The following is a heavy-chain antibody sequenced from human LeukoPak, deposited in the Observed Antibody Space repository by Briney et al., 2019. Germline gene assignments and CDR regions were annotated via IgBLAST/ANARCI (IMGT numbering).Heavy chain of an antibody. CDR3: AKDRRKGELLYYFDY. CDR2: ISGSGGST. Sequence: GGSLRLSCPASGFTFSSYAISWVRPTPGKGLEWVSAISGSGGSTYYADYVKGRFTISRDNSKNTLYLQMNSLRAEDTAVYYCAKDRRKGELLYYFDYWGQGTLVTVSS. D-gene: IGHD1-26*01. V-gene: IGHV3-23*01. J-gene: IGHJ4*02. CDR1: GFTFSSYA.